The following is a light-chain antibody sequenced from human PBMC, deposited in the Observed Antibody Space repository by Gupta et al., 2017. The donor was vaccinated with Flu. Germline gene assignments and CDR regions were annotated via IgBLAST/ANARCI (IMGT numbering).Light chain of an antibody. CDR3: QHYNDSRT. Sequence: EIVLTQSPGTLSLSPGERATLSCRASQSVRNNYLAWYQQGPGQPPRLLIYGASIRITGIPDGFSGSGYETDFTLTSSRREHEDFAVYYGQHYNDSRTFGQGTKVEIE. V-gene: IGKV3-20*01. CDR1: QSVRNNY. J-gene: IGKJ1*01. CDR2: GAS.